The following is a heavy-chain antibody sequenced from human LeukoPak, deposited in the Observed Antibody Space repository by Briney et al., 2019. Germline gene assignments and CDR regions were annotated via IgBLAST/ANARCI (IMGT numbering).Heavy chain of an antibody. CDR3: ARDHANYMDI. CDR1: GYSISSGYY. J-gene: IGHJ6*03. CDR2: IYHSGST. Sequence: SETLSLTCTVSGYSISSGYYWGWIRQPPGKGLEWIGSIYHSGSTYYNPSLKSRVTISVDTSKNQFSLKLSSVTAADTAVYYCARDHANYMDICGKGTTVTVSS. V-gene: IGHV4-38-2*02.